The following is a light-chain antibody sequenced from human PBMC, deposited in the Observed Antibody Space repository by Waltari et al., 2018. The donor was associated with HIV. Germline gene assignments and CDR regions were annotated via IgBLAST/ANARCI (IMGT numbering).Light chain of an antibody. V-gene: IGKV3-11*01. CDR1: QSVNNY. CDR3: QQRTTGLGYT. CDR2: DAS. Sequence: EIVLTQSPDTLSLSPGERATLSCRSSQSVNNYLAGYQQKSVQAPRLFIYDASTRATGVPARFNGSGSGTDFTLTITSLEPEDVGVYYCQQRTTGLGYTFCQGTKLEIK. J-gene: IGKJ2*01.